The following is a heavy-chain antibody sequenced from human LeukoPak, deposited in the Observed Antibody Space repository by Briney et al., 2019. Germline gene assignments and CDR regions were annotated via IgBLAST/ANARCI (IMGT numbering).Heavy chain of an antibody. Sequence: GGSLRLSCAASGFTFSSYGMHWVRQAPGKGLEWVAVISYDGSNKYYADSVKGRFTISRDNSKNTLYLQMNSLRAEDTAVYYCAKTPDGASEWLEPNGMDVWGQGTTVTVSS. CDR1: GFTFSSYG. CDR3: AKTPDGASEWLEPNGMDV. J-gene: IGHJ6*02. CDR2: ISYDGSNK. V-gene: IGHV3-30*18. D-gene: IGHD6-19*01.